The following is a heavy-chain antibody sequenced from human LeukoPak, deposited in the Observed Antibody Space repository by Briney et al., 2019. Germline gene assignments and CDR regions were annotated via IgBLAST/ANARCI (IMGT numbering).Heavy chain of an antibody. CDR1: GGPISSSSYY. Sequence: SETLSLTCTVSGGPISSSSYYWGWIRQPPGKGLEWIGSIYYSGSTYYNPSLKSRVTISVDTSKNQFSLKLSSVTAADTAVYYCARLGITMVRGVIIFPDWFDPWGQGTLVTVSS. V-gene: IGHV4-39*01. CDR2: IYYSGST. CDR3: ARLGITMVRGVIIFPDWFDP. D-gene: IGHD3-10*01. J-gene: IGHJ5*02.